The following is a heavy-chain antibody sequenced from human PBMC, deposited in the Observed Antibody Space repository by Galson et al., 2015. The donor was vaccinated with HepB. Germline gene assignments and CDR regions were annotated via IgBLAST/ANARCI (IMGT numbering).Heavy chain of an antibody. CDR1: GYSFTNYW. CDR2: IYPDDSDT. D-gene: IGHD2-2*01. CDR3: ARHVRYCVSSSCYPDY. Sequence: QSGAEVKKPGESLKISCKGSGYSFTNYWIGWVRQMPGKGLEWMGIIYPDDSDTRYSPPFQDQVTISADRSINTAYLQWSSLKASDTAIYYCARHVRYCVSSSCYPDYWGQGTLVTVSS. V-gene: IGHV5-51*01. J-gene: IGHJ4*02.